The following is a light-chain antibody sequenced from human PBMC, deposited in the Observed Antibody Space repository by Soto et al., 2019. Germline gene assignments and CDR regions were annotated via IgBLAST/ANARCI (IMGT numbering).Light chain of an antibody. CDR3: QQYGTSPRT. CDR1: QSVINNY. J-gene: IGKJ1*01. CDR2: GAY. Sequence: VLTQSPGILYLSPGERATLSCRTSQSVINNYLAWDQQEPRKAPKLLISGAYSRASGIPDRFSGSGSGTDFTLTINRLEPEDFAVYYCQQYGTSPRTFGQGTKVDIK. V-gene: IGKV3-20*01.